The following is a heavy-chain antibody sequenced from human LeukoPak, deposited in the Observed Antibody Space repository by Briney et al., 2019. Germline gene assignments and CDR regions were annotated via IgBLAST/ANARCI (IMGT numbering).Heavy chain of an antibody. D-gene: IGHD3-10*01. Sequence: ASVTVSCKASGYTFTSYYMHWVRQAPGQGLEWMGIINPSGGSTSYAQKFQGRVTMTRDTSTSTVYMELSSLRSEDTAVYYCAASMVRGNVYYYYGMDVWGQGTTVTVSS. CDR3: AASMVRGNVYYYYGMDV. CDR2: INPSGGST. V-gene: IGHV1-46*01. J-gene: IGHJ6*02. CDR1: GYTFTSYY.